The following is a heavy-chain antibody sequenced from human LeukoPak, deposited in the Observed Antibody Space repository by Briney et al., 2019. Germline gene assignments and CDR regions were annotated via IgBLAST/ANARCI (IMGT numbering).Heavy chain of an antibody. V-gene: IGHV3-30*18. J-gene: IGHJ4*02. Sequence: GGSLRLSCAASGFTFSGYGMHWVRQAPGKGLEWVAVISYDGSNKYYADSVKGRFTISRDNSKNTLYLQMNSLRAEDTAVYYCAKISGYGPGYYYDSSGYHKTGHYFDYWGQGTLVTVSS. D-gene: IGHD3-22*01. CDR1: GFTFSGYG. CDR2: ISYDGSNK. CDR3: AKISGYGPGYYYDSSGYHKTGHYFDY.